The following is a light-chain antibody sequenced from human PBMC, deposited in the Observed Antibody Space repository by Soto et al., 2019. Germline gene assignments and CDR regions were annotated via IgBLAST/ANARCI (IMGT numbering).Light chain of an antibody. CDR3: QQYNNWPIT. V-gene: IGKV3-11*01. Sequence: EVVLTQSPATLSLSPGERVTLSCRASQSIGSLLGWYQHKPGQAPRLVIFDASNRATGVPARFSGSVSGTDFTLTIGSLEPEDGAVYVGQQYNNWPITFGQGTRLENK. J-gene: IGKJ5*01. CDR2: DAS. CDR1: QSIGSL.